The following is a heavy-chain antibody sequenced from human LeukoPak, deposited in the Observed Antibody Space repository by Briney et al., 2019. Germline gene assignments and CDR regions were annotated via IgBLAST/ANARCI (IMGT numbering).Heavy chain of an antibody. Sequence: PSETLSLTCAVYGGSFSGYYWSWIRQPPGKGLEWIGEINHSGSTNYNPSLKSRVTISVDTSKNQFSLKLSSVTAADTAVYYCARQGPACSSSWYVRFDPWGQGTLVTVSS. D-gene: IGHD6-13*01. CDR1: GGSFSGYY. V-gene: IGHV4-34*01. CDR3: ARQGPACSSSWYVRFDP. CDR2: INHSGST. J-gene: IGHJ5*02.